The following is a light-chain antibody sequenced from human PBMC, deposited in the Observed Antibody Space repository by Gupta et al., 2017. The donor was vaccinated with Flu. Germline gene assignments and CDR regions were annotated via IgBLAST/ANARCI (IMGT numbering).Light chain of an antibody. CDR2: DVS. Sequence: QSVTISCTGTRRDVGGYDYVSWYQQHPGKAPRLLISDVSKRPSGVPDRFSGSKSGNTASLTISGLQAEDEADYYCCSYAGSYVVFGGGTKLTVL. CDR3: CSYAGSYVV. V-gene: IGLV2-11*03. CDR1: RRDVGGYDY. J-gene: IGLJ2*01.